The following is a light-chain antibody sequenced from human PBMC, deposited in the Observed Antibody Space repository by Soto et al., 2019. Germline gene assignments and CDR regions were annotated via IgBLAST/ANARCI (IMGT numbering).Light chain of an antibody. J-gene: IGKJ5*01. CDR3: QNYNSAPPIP. CDR1: RYINNY. CDR2: AAS. Sequence: DIQMTQSPSSLFASVGDRVTSTCRACRYINNYLVWYQQKPGKVPKVLIYAASTLQSGVPSRFSGSGSGTDFTLTISSLQPEDIAIYYCQNYNSAPPIPFGQGTRLEIK. V-gene: IGKV1-27*01.